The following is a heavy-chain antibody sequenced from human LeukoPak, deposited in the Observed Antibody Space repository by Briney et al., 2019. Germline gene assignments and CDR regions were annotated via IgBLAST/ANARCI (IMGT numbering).Heavy chain of an antibody. Sequence: ASVKVSCKASGYTFTGYYMHWVRQAPGQGLEWMGWINPNSGGTNYAQKFQGRVTMTRDTSISTAYMELSRLRSDDTVVYYCARAEGYDYVWGSYRSQTDYYFDYWGQGTLVTVSS. CDR2: INPNSGGT. V-gene: IGHV1-2*02. J-gene: IGHJ4*02. D-gene: IGHD3-16*02. CDR3: ARAEGYDYVWGSYRSQTDYYFDY. CDR1: GYTFTGYY.